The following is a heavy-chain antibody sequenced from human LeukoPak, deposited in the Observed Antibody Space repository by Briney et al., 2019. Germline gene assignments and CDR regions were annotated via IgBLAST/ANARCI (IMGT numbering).Heavy chain of an antibody. Sequence: PGGSLRLSCAASGFTFSDYYMSWVRQAPGKGLEWVGFIRSKAYGGTTEYAASVKGRFTISRDDSKSIAYQQMNSLKTEDTAVYYCTNFGYSSSWGQGTLVTVSS. V-gene: IGHV3-49*04. CDR1: GFTFSDYY. J-gene: IGHJ4*02. CDR3: TNFGYSSS. D-gene: IGHD6-13*01. CDR2: IRSKAYGGTT.